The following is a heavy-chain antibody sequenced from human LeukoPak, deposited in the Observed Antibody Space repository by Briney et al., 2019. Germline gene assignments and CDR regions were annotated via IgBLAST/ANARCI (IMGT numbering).Heavy chain of an antibody. CDR2: ISSSSSTI. CDR1: GFTFNSYS. Sequence: GGSLRLSCAASGFTFNSYSMNWVRQAPGKGLEWVSYISSSSSTIYYADSVKGRFTISRDNAKNSLYLQMNSLRAEDTAVYYCARSYYDFWSGYNWFDPWGQGTLVTVSS. J-gene: IGHJ5*02. D-gene: IGHD3-3*01. V-gene: IGHV3-48*01. CDR3: ARSYYDFWSGYNWFDP.